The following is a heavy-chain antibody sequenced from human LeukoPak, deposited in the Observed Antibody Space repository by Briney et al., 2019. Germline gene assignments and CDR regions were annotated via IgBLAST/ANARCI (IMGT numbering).Heavy chain of an antibody. CDR3: ARDGPDAFDI. CDR1: GFTFSSYA. Sequence: GGSLRLSCAASGFTFSSYAMHWVRQAPGKGLEYVSAISSNGGSTYYANSVKGRFTISRDNSKNTLYLQMGSLRAEGMAVYYCARDGPDAFDIWGQGTMVTVSS. V-gene: IGHV3-64*01. J-gene: IGHJ3*02. CDR2: ISSNGGST.